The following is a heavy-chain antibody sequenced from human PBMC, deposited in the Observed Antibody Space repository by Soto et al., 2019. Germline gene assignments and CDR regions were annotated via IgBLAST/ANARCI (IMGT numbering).Heavy chain of an antibody. D-gene: IGHD1-26*01. CDR2: IDPSGGTA. J-gene: IGHJ4*02. CDR1: GYTFSNYY. Sequence: ASVKVSCKASGYTFSNYYMFWVRRAPGQGLEWMGKIDPSGGTASHVQKFQGRVTMTRDTSTITAYMELSSLRSEDTAVYYCASFLWESPPEKSGGYYFDYWGQEPLVTVSS. V-gene: IGHV1-46*01. CDR3: ASFLWESPPEKSGGYYFDY.